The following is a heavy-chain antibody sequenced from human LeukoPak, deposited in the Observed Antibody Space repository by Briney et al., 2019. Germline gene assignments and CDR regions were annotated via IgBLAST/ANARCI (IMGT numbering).Heavy chain of an antibody. CDR3: ARHQYYDILTGLFDWFDP. J-gene: IGHJ5*02. CDR2: IYYSGST. V-gene: IGHV4-59*08. Sequence: SETLSLTCTVSGGSISSYYWSWIRQPPGKGLEWIGYIYYSGSTNYNPSLKSRVTISVDTSKNQFSLKLSSVTAADTAVYYCARHQYYDILTGLFDWFDPWSQGTLVTVSS. CDR1: GGSISSYY. D-gene: IGHD3-9*01.